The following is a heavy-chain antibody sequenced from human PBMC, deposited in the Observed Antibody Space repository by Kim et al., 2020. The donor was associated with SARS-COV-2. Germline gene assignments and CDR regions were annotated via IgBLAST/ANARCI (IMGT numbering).Heavy chain of an antibody. Sequence: SVKVSCKASGGTFSSYAISWVRQAPGQGLEWMGGIIPIFGTANYAQKFQGRVTITADESTSTAYMELSSLRSEDTAVYYCATTRYCTNGVCYTSSQYYGMDVWGQGTTVTVSS. CDR1: GGTFSSYA. J-gene: IGHJ6*02. CDR3: ATTRYCTNGVCYTSSQYYGMDV. D-gene: IGHD2-8*01. CDR2: IIPIFGTA. V-gene: IGHV1-69*13.